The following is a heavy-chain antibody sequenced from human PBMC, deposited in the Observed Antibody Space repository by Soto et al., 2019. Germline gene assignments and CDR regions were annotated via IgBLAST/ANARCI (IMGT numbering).Heavy chain of an antibody. V-gene: IGHV4-59*11. CDR2: TSYSGST. Sequence: SETLSLTCTVSSGSITGHYWSWIRQPPGKGLEWIGYTSYSGSTNYNPSLKSRVTISLDTSKNQFSLKLSSVTAADTAVYFCARLIGLGPFDYWGRGTLVTVSS. CDR1: SGSITGHY. D-gene: IGHD3-22*01. CDR3: ARLIGLGPFDY. J-gene: IGHJ4*02.